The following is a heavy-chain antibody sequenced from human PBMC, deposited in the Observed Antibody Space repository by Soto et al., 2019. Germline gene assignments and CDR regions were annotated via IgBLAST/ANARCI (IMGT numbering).Heavy chain of an antibody. CDR2: INAGNGNT. CDR1: GYTFSSYA. V-gene: IGHV1-3*01. CDR3: ARDGCSSTSCYVGNYMDV. D-gene: IGHD2-2*01. J-gene: IGHJ6*03. Sequence: QVQLVQSGAEVKKPGASVTVSCKASGYTFSSYALHWVRQAPGPRLEWMGWINAGNGNTKYSQKFQGRVTINRDTYATTVYMELSSLRSEDTAVYYCARDGCSSTSCYVGNYMDVWGKGTTVTVSS.